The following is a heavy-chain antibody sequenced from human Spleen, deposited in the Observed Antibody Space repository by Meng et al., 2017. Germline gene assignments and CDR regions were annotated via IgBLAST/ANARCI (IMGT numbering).Heavy chain of an antibody. CDR3: ARESRYCSHTGCYTEDYFDY. D-gene: IGHD2-2*02. V-gene: IGHV3-23*01. Sequence: GESLKISCAASGFIFNNYAMTWVRQAPGKGLEWVSIISGSGGMPSYADSVKGRFTISRDNSKNTLYLQTNSLRAEDTAVYYCARESRYCSHTGCYTEDYFDYWGQGTLVTVSS. J-gene: IGHJ4*02. CDR1: GFIFNNYA. CDR2: ISGSGGMP.